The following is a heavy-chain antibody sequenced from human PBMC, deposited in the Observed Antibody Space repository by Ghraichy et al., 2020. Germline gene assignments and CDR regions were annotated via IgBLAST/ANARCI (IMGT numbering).Heavy chain of an antibody. CDR1: GGSVTRNNW. Sequence: SETLSLTCDVSGGSVTRNNWWTWVRQAPGKGLEWIGEAHESGDTNYNASLKSRVTISIDRAKNFFSLKVTSLTAADTAVYYCARGGPKWRGSGGGGLDTWGEGTTVIVSS. J-gene: IGHJ6*04. CDR2: AHESGDT. CDR3: ARGGPKWRGSGGGGLDT. D-gene: IGHD6-25*01. V-gene: IGHV4/OR15-8*02.